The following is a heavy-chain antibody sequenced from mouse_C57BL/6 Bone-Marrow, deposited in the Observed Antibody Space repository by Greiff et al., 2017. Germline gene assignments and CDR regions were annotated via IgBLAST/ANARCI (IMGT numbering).Heavy chain of an antibody. J-gene: IGHJ3*01. CDR1: GFNIKDDY. Sequence: EVQLQQSGAELVRPGASVKLSCTASGFNIKDDYMHWVMQRPEQGLEWIGWIDPENGDTEYASKFQGKATITADTSSNTAYLQLSSLTSEDTAVYYCTTSGYYVGAYWGQGTLVTVSA. CDR3: TTSGYYVGAY. CDR2: IDPENGDT. D-gene: IGHD2-1*01. V-gene: IGHV14-4*01.